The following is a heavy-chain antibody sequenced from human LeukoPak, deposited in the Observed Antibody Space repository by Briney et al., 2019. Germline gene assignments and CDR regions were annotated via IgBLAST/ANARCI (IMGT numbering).Heavy chain of an antibody. Sequence: GGSLRLSCAASGFSVSSTYLTWVRQAPGKELEWLSVLYSNGIISYADSVKGRFTISRDSSENAVYLQMDNLSPEDTALYFCARGKLYSYETTSYYGPFDCWGQGTLVTVSS. CDR3: ARGKLYSYETTSYYGPFDC. J-gene: IGHJ4*02. CDR2: LYSNGII. D-gene: IGHD3-22*01. CDR1: GFSVSSTY. V-gene: IGHV3-53*01.